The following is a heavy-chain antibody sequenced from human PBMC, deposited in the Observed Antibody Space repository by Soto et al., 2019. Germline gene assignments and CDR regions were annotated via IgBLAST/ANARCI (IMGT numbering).Heavy chain of an antibody. J-gene: IGHJ4*02. V-gene: IGHV4-61*01. CDR2: IYYSGST. CDR1: GGSVSSGSYY. D-gene: IGHD1-26*01. CDR3: AIGGSYYPPYFDY. Sequence: PSETLSLTCTASGGSVSSGSYYWSWIRQPPGKGLEWIGYIYYSGSTNYNPSLKSRVTISVDTSKNQFSLKLSSVTAADTAVYYCAIGGSYYPPYFDYWGQGTLVTVSS.